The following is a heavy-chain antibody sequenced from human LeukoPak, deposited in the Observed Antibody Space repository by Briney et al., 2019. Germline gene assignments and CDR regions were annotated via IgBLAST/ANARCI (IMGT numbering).Heavy chain of an antibody. J-gene: IGHJ4*02. Sequence: GGSLRLSCAASGFTFSSYAMSWVRQAPGKGLEWVSSISGRGGTTDYADSVKGRFTLSRDNSQNTLYLQMNSLRAEDTAVYYCAKEEKDFYDSSGYYPIDSWGQGTLVTVSS. D-gene: IGHD3-22*01. CDR2: ISGRGGTT. CDR3: AKEEKDFYDSSGYYPIDS. V-gene: IGHV3-23*01. CDR1: GFTFSSYA.